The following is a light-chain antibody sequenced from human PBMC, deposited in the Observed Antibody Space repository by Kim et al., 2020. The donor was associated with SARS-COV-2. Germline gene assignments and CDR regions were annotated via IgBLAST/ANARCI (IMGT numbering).Light chain of an antibody. CDR3: QSWDSGAGV. J-gene: IGLJ1*01. V-gene: IGLV3-1*01. CDR1: RLGDKN. Sequence: VSPGQTANIHWSGDRLGDKNAAWYQQKPGQSPVLVIYQDDQRPSGIPERFSGSNSGNTAALTISGTQAMDEADYYCQSWDSGAGVFGPGTKVTVL. CDR2: QDD.